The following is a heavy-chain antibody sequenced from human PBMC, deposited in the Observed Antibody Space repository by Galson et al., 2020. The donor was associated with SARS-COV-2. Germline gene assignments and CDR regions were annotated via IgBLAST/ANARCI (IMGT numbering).Heavy chain of an antibody. CDR1: GGSISNYF. Sequence: SETLSLTCTVSGGSISNYFWSWIRQPPGKGLEWIGYIYYSGSTNYNPSLKSRVTISVDTSKNQFSLKLRSVTAADPAIYYSSSSSFDYWGQGTLVTVSS. J-gene: IGHJ4*01. D-gene: IGHD6-6*01. CDR2: IYYSGST. CDR3: SSSSFDY. V-gene: IGHV4-59*13.